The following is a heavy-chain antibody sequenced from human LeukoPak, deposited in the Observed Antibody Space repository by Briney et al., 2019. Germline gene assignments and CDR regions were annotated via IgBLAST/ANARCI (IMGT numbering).Heavy chain of an antibody. D-gene: IGHD6-19*01. V-gene: IGHV3-21*01. J-gene: IGHJ6*03. CDR2: ISSSSSYI. CDR1: GFTFSSYS. Sequence: GGSLRLSCAASGFTFSSYSMNWVRQAPGKGPEWVSSISSSSSYIYYADSVKGRFTISRDNAKNSLYLQMNSLRAEDTAVYYCARIRQWLAHPSYYYYMDVWGKGTTVTVSS. CDR3: ARIRQWLAHPSYYYYMDV.